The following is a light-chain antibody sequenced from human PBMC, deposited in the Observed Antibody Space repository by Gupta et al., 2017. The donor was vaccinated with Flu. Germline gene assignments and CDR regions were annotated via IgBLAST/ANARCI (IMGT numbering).Light chain of an antibody. CDR3: QQLNSYPRT. V-gene: IGKV1-9*01. CDR2: AAS. Sequence: DIQLTQSPSFLSASVGDRVTITCRASQGFRSYLAWYQQKPGKAPNLLIYAASTLQSGVPSRFSGSGSGTEFTLTISSLQPEEVATYYCQQLNSYPRTFGQGTKVEIK. CDR1: QGFRSY. J-gene: IGKJ1*01.